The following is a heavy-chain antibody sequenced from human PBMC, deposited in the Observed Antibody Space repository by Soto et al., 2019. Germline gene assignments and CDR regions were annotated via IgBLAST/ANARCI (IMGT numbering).Heavy chain of an antibody. CDR2: INAGNGNT. CDR1: GYTLTSYA. Sequence: ASVKLSCTASGYTLTSYAMHWVRQAPGQRLEWMGWINAGNGNTKYSQKFQGRVTITRDTSASTAYMELSSLRSEDTAVYYCARGAPSEGWFDPWGQGTLVTVSS. J-gene: IGHJ5*02. CDR3: ARGAPSEGWFDP. D-gene: IGHD2-2*01. V-gene: IGHV1-3*01.